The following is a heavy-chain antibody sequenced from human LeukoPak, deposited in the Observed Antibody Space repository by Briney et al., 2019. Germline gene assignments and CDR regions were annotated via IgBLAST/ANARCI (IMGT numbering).Heavy chain of an antibody. Sequence: PGGSLRLSCVASGFTLSSYAMSWVRQAPGKGLQWVSSLKISGDYTWYAGSVKGRFTISRDSSKNTLYLQMNSLRAEDTALYYCATTGGIAAAGTLDYWGQGTLVTVSS. D-gene: IGHD6-13*01. CDR2: LKISGDYT. CDR3: ATTGGIAAAGTLDY. V-gene: IGHV3-23*01. J-gene: IGHJ4*02. CDR1: GFTLSSYA.